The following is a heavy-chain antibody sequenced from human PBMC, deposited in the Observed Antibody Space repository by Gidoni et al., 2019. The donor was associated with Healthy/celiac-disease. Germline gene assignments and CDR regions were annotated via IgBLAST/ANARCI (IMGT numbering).Heavy chain of an antibody. D-gene: IGHD3-22*01. V-gene: IGHV3-15*01. CDR3: TTSPTYYYDSSGSQAPFDY. J-gene: IGHJ4*02. CDR1: GFHFKTPW. CDR2: IKSKTDGGTT. Sequence: EVQLLASGGGLVKPRGSLSPSGPTSGFHFKTPWHRWVRQAPGKGLEWVGRIKSKTDGGTTDYAAPVKGRFTISRDDSKNTLYLQMNSLKTEDTAVYYCTTSPTYYYDSSGSQAPFDYWGQGTLVTVSS.